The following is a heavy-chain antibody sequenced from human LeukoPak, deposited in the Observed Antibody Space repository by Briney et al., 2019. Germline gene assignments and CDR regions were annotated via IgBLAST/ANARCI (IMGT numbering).Heavy chain of an antibody. V-gene: IGHV1-2*02. Sequence: ASVKVSCKASGYTFSAYYLHWVRQAPGQGLEWMGRINPDTGGTRYAQKFQGRVTMTRDTSISTAYMELSRLRSDDTAVYYCARAGYDILDWFDPWGQGTLVTVSS. CDR2: INPDTGGT. J-gene: IGHJ5*02. CDR3: ARAGYDILDWFDP. CDR1: GYTFSAYY. D-gene: IGHD3-9*01.